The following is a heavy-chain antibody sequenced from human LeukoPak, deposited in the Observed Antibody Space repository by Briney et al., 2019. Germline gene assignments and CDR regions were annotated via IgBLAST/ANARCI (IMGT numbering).Heavy chain of an antibody. CDR3: ARRGGSYRHYFDY. CDR1: GGSISSYY. D-gene: IGHD1-26*01. J-gene: IGHJ4*02. CDR2: IYYSGST. V-gene: IGHV4-59*08. Sequence: SETLSLTCTVSGGSISSYYWSWIRQPPGKGLEWIGYIYYSGSTNYNPSLKSRVTISVDTSKNQFSLKLSSVTAADTAVYYCARRGGSYRHYFDYWGQGTLVTVSS.